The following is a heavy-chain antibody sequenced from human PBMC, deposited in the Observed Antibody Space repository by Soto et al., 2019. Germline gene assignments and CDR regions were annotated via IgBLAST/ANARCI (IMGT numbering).Heavy chain of an antibody. CDR2: ISGSGGST. CDR3: AKHSSGWHLDY. J-gene: IGHJ4*02. Sequence: GGSLRLSCASSGFTFSSYAMSWVRQAPGKGLEWVSAISGSGGSTYYADSVKGRFTISRDNSKNTLYLQMNSLRAEDTAVYYSAKHSSGWHLDYWGQGTLVTVSS. V-gene: IGHV3-23*01. D-gene: IGHD6-19*01. CDR1: GFTFSSYA.